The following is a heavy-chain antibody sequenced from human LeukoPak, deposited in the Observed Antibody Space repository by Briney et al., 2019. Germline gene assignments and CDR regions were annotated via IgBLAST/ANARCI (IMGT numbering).Heavy chain of an antibody. CDR2: IYPGDSDT. CDR1: GYIFTSYG. CDR3: ARPVGLTTFSGSFGH. Sequence: PGESLKISCKGSGYIFTSYGIVWVRQMPGKGLEWMGIIYPGDSDTRYNPSFQGQVTMSADKSITTAYLQWSSLKASDTAMYYCARPVGLTTFSGSFGHWGQGTLVTVSS. V-gene: IGHV5-51*01. D-gene: IGHD1-26*01. J-gene: IGHJ4*02.